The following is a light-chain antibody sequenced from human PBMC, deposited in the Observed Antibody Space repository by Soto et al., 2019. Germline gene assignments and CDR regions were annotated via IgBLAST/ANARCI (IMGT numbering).Light chain of an antibody. V-gene: IGKV1-8*01. CDR3: HQYYSYPRT. J-gene: IGKJ1*01. CDR1: QGISSY. CDR2: AAS. Sequence: AIRMTQSPSSLSTSTGDRVTITCRASQGISSYLAWYQQKPGKAPKLLIYAASTLQSGVPSRFSGSGSGTDFTLTISCLQSEDFATYYCHQYYSYPRTFGQGTKVGIK.